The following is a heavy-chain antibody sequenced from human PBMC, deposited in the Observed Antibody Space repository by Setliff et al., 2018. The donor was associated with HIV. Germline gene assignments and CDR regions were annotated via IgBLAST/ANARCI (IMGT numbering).Heavy chain of an antibody. CDR1: GFTFSDYY. V-gene: IGHV3-11*01. D-gene: IGHD2-21*01. CDR2: ISSTGSTK. Sequence: PGGSLRLSCAASGFTFSDYYMTWIRQAPGEGLEWISYISSTGSTKKYADSVKGRFTISRDNAKISLYLQMNSLAAEDTAVYYCASGGVDLIDLWGQGMLVTVSS. J-gene: IGHJ5*02. CDR3: ASGGVDLIDL.